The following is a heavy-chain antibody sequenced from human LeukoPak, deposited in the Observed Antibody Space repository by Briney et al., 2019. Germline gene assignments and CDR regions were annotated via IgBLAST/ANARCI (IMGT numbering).Heavy chain of an antibody. CDR3: TTLSNDVLY. V-gene: IGHV3-15*01. D-gene: IGHD4-11*01. Sequence: GGSLRLSCAASGFTFHNAWMTWVRQAPGKGLEWVGRMKSNRDGGTSDYAAPVKGRFTISRDDSKNTLYLHMNSLRAEDTAVYYCTTLSNDVLYWGRGTLVTVS. CDR1: GFTFHNAW. J-gene: IGHJ4*02. CDR2: MKSNRDGGTS.